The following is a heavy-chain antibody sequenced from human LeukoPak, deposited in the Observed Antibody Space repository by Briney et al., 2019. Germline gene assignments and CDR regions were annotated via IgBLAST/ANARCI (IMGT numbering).Heavy chain of an antibody. CDR1: GGSISSGGYY. CDR2: IYYSGST. D-gene: IGHD2-15*01. J-gene: IGHJ5*02. CDR3: ARGGSRIANWFDP. Sequence: SETLSLTCTVSGGSISSGGYYWSWIRQHPGKGLEWIGYIYYSGSTYYNPSLKSRVTISVDTSKNQFSLKLSSVTAADTAVYYCARGGSRIANWFDPWGQGTLVTVSS. V-gene: IGHV4-31*03.